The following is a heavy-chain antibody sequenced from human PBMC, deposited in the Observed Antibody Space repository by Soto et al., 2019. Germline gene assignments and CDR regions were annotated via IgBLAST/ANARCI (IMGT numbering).Heavy chain of an antibody. CDR3: AKGRELLAFDY. CDR1: GFTFSSYG. CDR2: ISYDGSNK. V-gene: IGHV3-30*18. J-gene: IGHJ4*02. Sequence: GGSLRLSCAASGFTFSSYGMHWVRQAPGKGLEWVAVISYDGSNKYYADSVKGRFTISRDNSKNTLYLQMNSLRAEDTAVYYCAKGRELLAFDYWGQGTLVTVYS. D-gene: IGHD1-26*01.